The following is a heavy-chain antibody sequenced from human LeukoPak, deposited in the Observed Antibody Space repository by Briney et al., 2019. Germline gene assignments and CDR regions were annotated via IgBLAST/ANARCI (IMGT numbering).Heavy chain of an antibody. D-gene: IGHD4-11*01. CDR2: MNPNSGNT. CDR1: GYTFTSYD. J-gene: IGHJ3*02. CDR3: AMDYRAGRDAFDI. Sequence: ASVKVSCKASGYTFTSYDINWVRQATGQGLEWMGWMNPNSGNTGYAQKFQGRVTITRNTSISTAYMELSSLRSEDTAVYYCAMDYRAGRDAFDIWGQGTMVTVSS. V-gene: IGHV1-8*03.